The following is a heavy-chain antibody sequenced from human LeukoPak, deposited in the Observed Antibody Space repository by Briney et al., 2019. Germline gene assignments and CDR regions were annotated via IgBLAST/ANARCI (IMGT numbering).Heavy chain of an antibody. V-gene: IGHV4-34*01. D-gene: IGHD2-8*01. CDR2: INHSGST. CDR1: GGSFSGYY. CDR3: ARGVRWDIVLMVYATGYMDV. J-gene: IGHJ6*03. Sequence: SETLSLTCAVYGGSFSGYYWSWIRQPPGKGLEWIGEINHSGSTNYNPSLKSRVTISVDTSKNQFSLKLSSVTAADTAVYYCARGVRWDIVLMVYATGYMDVWGKGTTVTVSS.